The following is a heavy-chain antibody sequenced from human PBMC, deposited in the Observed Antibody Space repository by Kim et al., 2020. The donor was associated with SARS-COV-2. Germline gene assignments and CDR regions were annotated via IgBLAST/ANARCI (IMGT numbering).Heavy chain of an antibody. CDR2: INVFNGNT. Sequence: ASVKVSCKASGYTFSNFGVRWVRQAPGQGPEWMGWINVFNGNTDYAQKFQDRVTVTRDTSTSTAYMELRSLRSDDTAVYYCVRDVLVVRGHPTYFFYGMDVWGRGNPVTVSS. D-gene: IGHD2-15*01. CDR3: VRDVLVVRGHPTYFFYGMDV. V-gene: IGHV1-18*01. CDR1: GYTFSNFG. J-gene: IGHJ6*02.